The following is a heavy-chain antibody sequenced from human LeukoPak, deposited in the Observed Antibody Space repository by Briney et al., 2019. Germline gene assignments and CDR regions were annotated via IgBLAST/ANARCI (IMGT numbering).Heavy chain of an antibody. CDR1: GFTFSIYN. CDR2: ISISSSYI. CDR3: ARAHCSGGRCYYYYGMDV. Sequence: GGSLRLSCAASGFTFSIYNMNWVRQAPGKGLEWVSSISISSSYIYYADSVKGRFTIPRDDAKNSLYLQMNSLRAEDTAVYFCARAHCSGGRCYYYYGMDVWGQGTTVTVSS. J-gene: IGHJ6*02. V-gene: IGHV3-21*01. D-gene: IGHD2-15*01.